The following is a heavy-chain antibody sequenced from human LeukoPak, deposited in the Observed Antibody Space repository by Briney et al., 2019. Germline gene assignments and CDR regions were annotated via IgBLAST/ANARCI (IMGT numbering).Heavy chain of an antibody. CDR2: FYSRGTT. Sequence: PSETLSLTCSVSGGSITNYYWSWIRQPAGKGLEWIGRFYSRGTTYYNPPLRSRVSLSGDESKNQLSLKMYSVPAADTAVYYCVRDEGLTGYPDYWGQGTLVTVSS. D-gene: IGHD3-9*01. J-gene: IGHJ4*02. CDR3: VRDEGLTGYPDY. V-gene: IGHV4-4*07. CDR1: GGSITNYY.